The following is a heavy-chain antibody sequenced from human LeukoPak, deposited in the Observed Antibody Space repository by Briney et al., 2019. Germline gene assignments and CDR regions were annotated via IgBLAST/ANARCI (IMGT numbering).Heavy chain of an antibody. J-gene: IGHJ4*02. Sequence: PGGSLRLSCVASGFTFSSYSMSWVRQAPGKGLEWVSYIDTSSSTIYYADSVKGRFTVSRDNAKNSLYLQMNSLRAEDTAVYYCARDIYYDSSGYYGSVYWGQGTLVTVSS. V-gene: IGHV3-48*04. CDR2: IDTSSSTI. CDR1: GFTFSSYS. CDR3: ARDIYYDSSGYYGSVY. D-gene: IGHD3-22*01.